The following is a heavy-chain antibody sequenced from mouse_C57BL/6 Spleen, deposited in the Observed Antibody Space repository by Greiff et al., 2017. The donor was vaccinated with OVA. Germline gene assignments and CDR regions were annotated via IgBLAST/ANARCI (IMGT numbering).Heavy chain of an antibody. V-gene: IGHV5-9-1*02. CDR2: ISRGGDYI. CDR3: TRDDGSSYRYFDV. D-gene: IGHD1-1*01. J-gene: IGHJ1*03. CDR1: GFTFSSYA. Sequence: EVQLVESGEGLVKPGGSLKLSCAASGFTFSSYAMSWVRQTPEKRLEWVAYISRGGDYIYYADTVKGRFTISRDNARNTLYLQMSSLKSEDTAMYYCTRDDGSSYRYFDVWGTGTTVTVSS.